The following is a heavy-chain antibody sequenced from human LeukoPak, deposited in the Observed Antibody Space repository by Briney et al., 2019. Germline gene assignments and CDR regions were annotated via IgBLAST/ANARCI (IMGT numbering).Heavy chain of an antibody. CDR3: AKAFAGTRAFDI. CDR1: GFTFDDYA. V-gene: IGHV3-9*01. D-gene: IGHD6-13*01. CDR2: ISWNSGSI. Sequence: GRSLRLSCAASGFTFDDYAMHWVRQAPGKGLEWVSGISWNSGSIGYADSVKGRFTISRDNAKNSLYLQMNSLRAEDTALYYCAKAFAGTRAFDIWGQGTMVTVSS. J-gene: IGHJ3*02.